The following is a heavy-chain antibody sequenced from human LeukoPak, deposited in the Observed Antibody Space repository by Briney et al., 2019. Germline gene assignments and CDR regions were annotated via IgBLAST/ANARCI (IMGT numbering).Heavy chain of an antibody. J-gene: IGHJ4*02. CDR1: GGTFIIYA. CDR2: IIPIFGTA. D-gene: IGHD3-10*01. CDR3: ARCYYGSGSYVNDY. Sequence: SVTVSCKASGGTFIIYAISWVRQAPGQGLEWMGGIIPIFGTANYAQKFQGTVTITADESTSTAYMELSSLRSEDTAVYYCARCYYGSGSYVNDYWGQGTLVTVSS. V-gene: IGHV1-69*13.